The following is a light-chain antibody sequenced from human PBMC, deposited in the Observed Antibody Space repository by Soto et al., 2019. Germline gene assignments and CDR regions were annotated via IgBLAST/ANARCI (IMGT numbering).Light chain of an antibody. Sequence: EIVFTQSPGTRSLSPGGRGTLSFMASQSVSSSYLAWYQQKPGQAPSLLIYGASRRATGIPDRFSGSGSGTDFTLTISRLEPEDFAVYYCQQYDSSPINFGQGTRLEIK. CDR3: QQYDSSPIN. J-gene: IGKJ5*01. CDR1: QSVSSSY. V-gene: IGKV3-20*01. CDR2: GAS.